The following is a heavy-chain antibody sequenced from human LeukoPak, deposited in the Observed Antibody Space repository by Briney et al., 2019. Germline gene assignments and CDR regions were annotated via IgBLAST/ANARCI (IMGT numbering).Heavy chain of an antibody. J-gene: IGHJ4*02. CDR3: ARDQAGYYDSSGYVDY. CDR2: ISAYNGNT. V-gene: IGHV1-18*01. Sequence: GASVKVSCKASGYTFTSYGISWVRQAPGQGLEWMGWISAYNGNTNYAQKLQGRVTMTTDTSTSTAYMELRSLRSDDTAVYYCARDQAGYYDSSGYVDYWGQGTLDTVSS. CDR1: GYTFTSYG. D-gene: IGHD3-22*01.